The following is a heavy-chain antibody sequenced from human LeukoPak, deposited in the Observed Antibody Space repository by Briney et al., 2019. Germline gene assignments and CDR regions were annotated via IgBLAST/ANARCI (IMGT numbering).Heavy chain of an antibody. D-gene: IGHD3-22*01. CDR1: GGSISSYY. CDR3: ARAPRLNYYDSSGYYFAFDI. J-gene: IGHJ3*02. CDR2: IHYSGST. V-gene: IGHV4-59*01. Sequence: SETLSLTCTVSGGSISSYYWSWIRQPPGKGLEWIGYIHYSGSTNYNPSLKSRVTISVDTSKNQFSLKLSSVTAADTAVYYCARAPRLNYYDSSGYYFAFDIWGQGTMVTVSS.